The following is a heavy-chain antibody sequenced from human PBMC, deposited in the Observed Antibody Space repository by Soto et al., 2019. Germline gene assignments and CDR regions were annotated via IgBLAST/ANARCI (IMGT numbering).Heavy chain of an antibody. J-gene: IGHJ4*02. D-gene: IGHD4-17*01. V-gene: IGHV4-4*02. CDR2: IYHSGST. CDR3: WVTTGVIDY. CDR1: GGSISSSNW. Sequence: QVQLQESGPGLVKPSGTLSLTCAVSGGSISSSNWWSWVRQPPGKGLEWIGEIYHSGSTNYNPSLXXRXTXXVDKSKNQFSLKLSSVTAADTDVYYCWVTTGVIDYWGQGTLVTVSS.